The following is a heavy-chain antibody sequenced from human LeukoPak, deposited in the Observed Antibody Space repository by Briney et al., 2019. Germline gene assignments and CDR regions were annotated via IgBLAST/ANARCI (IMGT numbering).Heavy chain of an antibody. J-gene: IGHJ4*02. CDR2: ISNTGGT. CDR1: GDSISRYY. CDR3: ASARWLLSPFDN. V-gene: IGHV4-59*08. Sequence: PSQTLSLTCTVSGDSISRYYWIWIRQSPGKGLEWIGYISNTGGTNYNPSLKNRVAMSLDSSKNQFSLRLRSLTAAGTAVYYCASARWLLSPFDNWGQGTLVTVSS. D-gene: IGHD2-21*02.